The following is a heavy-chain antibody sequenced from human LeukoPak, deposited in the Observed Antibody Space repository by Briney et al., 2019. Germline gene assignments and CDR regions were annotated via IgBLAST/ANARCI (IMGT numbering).Heavy chain of an antibody. CDR1: GGSIRSDDYY. V-gene: IGHV4-30-4*01. CDR2: IFYTGNT. J-gene: IGHJ6*02. CDR3: ATVVVVAATNYYYYATDV. Sequence: PSETLSLTCTVSGGSIRSDDYYWSWIPQPPGKGLEWIGYIFYTGNTHYNPSLQSRVTFSVDTSKNQFSLKLSSVTAADTAVYFCATVVVVAATNYYYYATDVWGQGTTVTVSS. D-gene: IGHD2-15*01.